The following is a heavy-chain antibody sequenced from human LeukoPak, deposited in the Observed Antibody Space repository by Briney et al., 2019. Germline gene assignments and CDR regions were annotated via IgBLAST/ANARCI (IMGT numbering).Heavy chain of an antibody. CDR2: IRSKAYGGTT. CDR3: TRDLRRNGRNYFDY. CDR1: GFTFGDYA. Sequence: GGSLRLSCTASGFTFGDYAMSWVRQAPGKGLEWVGFIRSKAYGGTTEYAASVKGRFTISRDDSKSIAYLQMNSLKTEDTAVYYCTRDLRRNGRNYFDYWGQGTLVTVSS. V-gene: IGHV3-49*04. D-gene: IGHD1-14*01. J-gene: IGHJ4*02.